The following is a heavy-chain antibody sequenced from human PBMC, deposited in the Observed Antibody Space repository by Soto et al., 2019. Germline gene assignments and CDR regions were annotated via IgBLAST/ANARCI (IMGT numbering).Heavy chain of an antibody. CDR3: ARGFHESSGWYEGWFDP. Sequence: SETLSLTCTVSGGPISSYYWSWIRQPPGKGLEWFGYIYYSGSTNYNPSLKSRATTSVDTSKNQFSPKLGSVTAADTAVYYCARGFHESSGWYEGWFDPWGQVTLVTVSS. D-gene: IGHD6-19*01. J-gene: IGHJ5*02. CDR2: IYYSGST. V-gene: IGHV4-59*01. CDR1: GGPISSYY.